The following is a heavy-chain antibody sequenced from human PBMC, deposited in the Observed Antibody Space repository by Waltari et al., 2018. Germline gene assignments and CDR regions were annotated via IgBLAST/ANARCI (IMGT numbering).Heavy chain of an antibody. Sequence: QVQLVQSGAEVKKPGASVKVSCKASGYTFTGYYMHWVRQAPGQGLEWMVRINPNSGGTNYAQKFQGRVTRTRDTSISTAYMELSRLRSDDTAVYYCASKVVAATPWAFDIWGQGTMVTVSS. CDR2: INPNSGGT. J-gene: IGHJ3*02. CDR3: ASKVVAATPWAFDI. V-gene: IGHV1-2*06. D-gene: IGHD2-15*01. CDR1: GYTFTGYY.